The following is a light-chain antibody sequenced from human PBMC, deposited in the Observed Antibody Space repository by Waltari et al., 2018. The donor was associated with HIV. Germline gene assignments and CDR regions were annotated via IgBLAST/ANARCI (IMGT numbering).Light chain of an antibody. Sequence: DIVMTQSPDSLVVSLGERATINCKSSRSVLSISNDRNYLAWYQQKSGQPPRRLIYWASSRESGVPARFSGSGSRTDFTLTINSLQAEDVAVYYCQQYYTTPLTFGGGTNVEIK. V-gene: IGKV4-1*01. CDR2: WAS. CDR3: QQYYTTPLT. J-gene: IGKJ4*01. CDR1: RSVLSISNDRNY.